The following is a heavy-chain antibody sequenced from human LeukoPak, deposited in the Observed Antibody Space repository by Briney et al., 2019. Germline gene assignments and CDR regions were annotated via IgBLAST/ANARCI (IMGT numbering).Heavy chain of an antibody. V-gene: IGHV3-21*01. D-gene: IGHD4-17*01. J-gene: IGHJ3*02. CDR2: ININGNYM. CDR3: ARVTGYGAYDALDI. Sequence: GGSLGLSCAASGFFFSSHSMNWVRQAPGKGLEWVSSININGNYMYYGDSVRGRFTISRDNAKNSLYLQMNSLRAEDTAVYYCARVTGYGAYDALDIWGQGTMVIVSS. CDR1: GFFFSSHS.